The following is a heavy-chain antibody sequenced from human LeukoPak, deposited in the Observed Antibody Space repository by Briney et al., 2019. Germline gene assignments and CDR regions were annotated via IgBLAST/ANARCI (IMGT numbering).Heavy chain of an antibody. CDR2: INHPGTQK. V-gene: IGHV3-7*01. J-gene: IGHJ4*02. CDR3: TRDWLDASLDY. D-gene: IGHD6-19*01. CDR1: GFTFSSYG. Sequence: GGSLRLSCAASGFTFSSYGMHWVRQAPGKGLEWVAFINHPGTQKYYVDSVEGRFTISRDNAKNSLYLQMNRLRAEDTAVYYCTRDWLDASLDYWGQGVLVTVSS.